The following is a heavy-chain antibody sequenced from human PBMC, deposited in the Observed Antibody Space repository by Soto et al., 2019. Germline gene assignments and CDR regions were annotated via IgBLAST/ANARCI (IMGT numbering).Heavy chain of an antibody. V-gene: IGHV1-8*01. CDR1: GYTFVAFD. Sequence: QFQLVQSGAEVTKPGSSVKVSCKASGYTFVAFDIAWVRQASGQGLEWVGWVNPDTGDTAYTREFQGRLSMTRDTSINTVYMELSSLTPEDTAMYFCVRQAGGASTPGDDYWGQGTLVTVSP. CDR2: VNPDTGDT. J-gene: IGHJ4*02. D-gene: IGHD2-15*01. CDR3: VRQAGGASTPGDDY.